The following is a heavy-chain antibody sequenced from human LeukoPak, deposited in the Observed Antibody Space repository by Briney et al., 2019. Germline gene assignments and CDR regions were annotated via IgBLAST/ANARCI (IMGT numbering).Heavy chain of an antibody. CDR2: IRYDGSNK. V-gene: IGHV3-30*02. D-gene: IGHD3-10*01. CDR3: AKEASLWFGEFGYFDY. Sequence: GGSLRLSCAASGFTFSSYGMHWVRQAPGKGLEWVAFIRYDGSNKYYADSVKGRFTISRDNSKNTLYLQMNSLRAEDTAVYYCAKEASLWFGEFGYFDYWGQGTLVTVSS. J-gene: IGHJ4*02. CDR1: GFTFSSYG.